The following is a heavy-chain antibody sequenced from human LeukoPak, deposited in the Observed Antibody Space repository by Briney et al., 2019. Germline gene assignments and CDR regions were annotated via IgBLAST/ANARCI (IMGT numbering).Heavy chain of an antibody. CDR3: ARCSSGWYHWCFDL. CDR1: GGSISSYY. CDR2: IYYSGST. Sequence: SETLSLTCTVSGGSISSYYWSWIRQPPGKGLEWIGYIYYSGSTNYNPSLKSRVTISVDTSKNQFSLKLSSVTAADTAVYYCARCSSGWYHWCFDLWGRGTLVTVSS. J-gene: IGHJ2*01. D-gene: IGHD6-19*01. V-gene: IGHV4-59*01.